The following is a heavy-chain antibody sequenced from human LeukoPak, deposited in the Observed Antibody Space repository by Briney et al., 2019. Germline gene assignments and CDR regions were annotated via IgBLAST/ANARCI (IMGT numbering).Heavy chain of an antibody. J-gene: IGHJ4*02. CDR3: ARESDLGVVVAATFDY. Sequence: ASVKVSCKASGGTFSSYAISWVRQAPGQGLEWMGWINPNSGGTNYAQKFQGRVTMTRDTSISTAYMELSRLRSDDTAVYYCARESDLGVVVAATFDYWGQGTLVTVSS. D-gene: IGHD2-15*01. V-gene: IGHV1-2*02. CDR1: GGTFSSYA. CDR2: INPNSGGT.